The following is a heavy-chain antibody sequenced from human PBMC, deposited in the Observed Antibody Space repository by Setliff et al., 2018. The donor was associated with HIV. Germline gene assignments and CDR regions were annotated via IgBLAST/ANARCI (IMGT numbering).Heavy chain of an antibody. CDR1: GYTLGGNY. J-gene: IGHJ4*02. Sequence: ASVKVSCKASGYTLGGNYMHWVRQAPGQGLEWMGWIDPNSGGTNYAQKFEGRVTMTRDTTVNTVYIEVSSLRSDDTAVYYCSREVGVPGRGNALEYWGQGIPVTVSS. CDR3: SREVGVPGRGNALEY. CDR2: IDPNSGGT. V-gene: IGHV1-2*02. D-gene: IGHD3-10*01.